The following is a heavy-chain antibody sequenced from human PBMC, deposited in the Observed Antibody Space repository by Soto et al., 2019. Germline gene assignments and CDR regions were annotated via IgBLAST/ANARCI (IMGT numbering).Heavy chain of an antibody. V-gene: IGHV1-46*01. CDR3: ARDGAYDVLTGYYILLSYSAH. J-gene: IGHJ4*01. CDR2: INPSGGRT. D-gene: IGHD3-9*01. CDR1: GYTFTTYS. Sequence: ASVKVSCKASGYTFTTYSMHWVRQTPGHGLEWMGVINPSGGRTSYAQKFQGTVTMTRXXXXTXIXIXLXXLXSEDTAVYFCARDGAYDVLTGYYILLSYSAHWG.